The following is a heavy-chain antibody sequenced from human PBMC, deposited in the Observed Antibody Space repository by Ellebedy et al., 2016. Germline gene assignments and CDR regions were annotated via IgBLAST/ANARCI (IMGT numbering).Heavy chain of an antibody. V-gene: IGHV3-64*01. J-gene: IGHJ6*02. CDR2: ISSNGGST. Sequence: GGSLRLSXAASGFTFSSYAMHWVRQAPGKGLEYVSAISSNGGSTYYANSVKGRFTISRDNSKNTLYLQMGSLRAEDMAVYYCARASASDYYYYGMDVWGQGTTVTVSS. CDR1: GFTFSSYA. CDR3: ARASASDYYYYGMDV.